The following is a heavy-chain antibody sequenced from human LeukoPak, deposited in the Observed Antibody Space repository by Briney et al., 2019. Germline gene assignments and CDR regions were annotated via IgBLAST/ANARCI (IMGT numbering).Heavy chain of an antibody. V-gene: IGHV1-2*06. D-gene: IGHD6-13*01. CDR2: INPNSGGT. Sequence: GASVKVSCKASGYTFTDYYMQWVRQAPGQGLEWMGRINPNSGGTDYAQKFQGRVSMTRDTSITTAYMELSSLRSDDTAVYYCAIGIPAAGTFDHWGQGTLVTVSS. CDR3: AIGIPAAGTFDH. J-gene: IGHJ4*02. CDR1: GYTFTDYY.